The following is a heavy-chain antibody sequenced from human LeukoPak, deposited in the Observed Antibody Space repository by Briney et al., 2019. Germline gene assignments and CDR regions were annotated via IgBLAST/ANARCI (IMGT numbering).Heavy chain of an antibody. CDR2: INPNSGGT. CDR1: GYTFTGYY. V-gene: IGHV1-2*02. D-gene: IGHD6-6*01. Sequence: ASVKVSCKASGYTFTGYYMRWVRQAPGQGLEWMGWINPNSGGTNYAQKFQGRVTMTRDTSISTAYMELSSLRSEDTAVYYCATVGEIAARLDMAFDIWGQGTMVTVSS. CDR3: ATVGEIAARLDMAFDI. J-gene: IGHJ3*02.